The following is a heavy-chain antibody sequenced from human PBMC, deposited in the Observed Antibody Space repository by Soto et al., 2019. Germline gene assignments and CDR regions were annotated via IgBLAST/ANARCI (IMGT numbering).Heavy chain of an antibody. CDR3: AADILTGYFLSPDDY. J-gene: IGHJ4*02. Sequence: GGSLSLSCAASGFTFSSYGMHWVRQAPGKGLEWVAVIWYDGSNKYYADSVKGRFTISRDNSKNTLYLQMNSLRAEDTAVYYCAADILTGYFLSPDDYWGQGTLVTVSS. V-gene: IGHV3-33*01. CDR2: IWYDGSNK. CDR1: GFTFSSYG. D-gene: IGHD3-9*01.